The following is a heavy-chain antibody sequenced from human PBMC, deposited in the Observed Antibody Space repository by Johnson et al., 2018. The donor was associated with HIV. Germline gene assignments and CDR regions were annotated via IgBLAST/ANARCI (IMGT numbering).Heavy chain of an antibody. J-gene: IGHJ3*02. CDR3: ANWGIAARPGAFDI. Sequence: VQLVESGGGLVQPGGSLRLSCAASGFTFSSYWMRWVRQAPGKGLEWVANIKQDGSEKYYVDSVKGRVTISRDNAKNSLYLQMNSLRAEDTALYYFANWGIAARPGAFDIWGQGTMVTVSS. D-gene: IGHD6-6*01. CDR1: GFTFSSYW. V-gene: IGHV3-7*01. CDR2: IKQDGSEK.